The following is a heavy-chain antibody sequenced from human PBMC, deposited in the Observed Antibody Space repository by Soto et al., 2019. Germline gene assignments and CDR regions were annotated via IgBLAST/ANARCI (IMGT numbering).Heavy chain of an antibody. CDR2: IIPIRGIA. V-gene: IGHV1-69*02. CDR1: GGTFSSYT. D-gene: IGHD2-2*01. J-gene: IGHJ4*02. Sequence: QVQLVQSGAEVKKPGSSVKVSCKASGGTFSSYTISWVRQAPGQGLEWMGRIIPIRGIANYAQKFQGRVTITADKATRTAYMELSSLGSEETAVYYCARGGQFCRSTICYHETVDYWGQGTLVTVSS. CDR3: ARGGQFCRSTICYHETVDY.